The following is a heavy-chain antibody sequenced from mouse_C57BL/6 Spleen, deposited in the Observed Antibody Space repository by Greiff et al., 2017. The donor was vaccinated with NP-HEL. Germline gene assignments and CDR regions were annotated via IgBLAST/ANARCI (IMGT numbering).Heavy chain of an antibody. CDR2: IYPSDSET. D-gene: IGHD3-2*02. J-gene: IGHJ2*01. Sequence: QVQLKQPGAELVRPGSSVKLSCKASGYTFTSYWMDWVKQRPGQGLEWIGNIYPSDSETHYNQKFKDKATLTVDKSSSTAYMQLSSLTSEDSAVYYCARGGSGYPFAYWGQGTTLTVSS. CDR3: ARGGSGYPFAY. V-gene: IGHV1-61*01. CDR1: GYTFTSYW.